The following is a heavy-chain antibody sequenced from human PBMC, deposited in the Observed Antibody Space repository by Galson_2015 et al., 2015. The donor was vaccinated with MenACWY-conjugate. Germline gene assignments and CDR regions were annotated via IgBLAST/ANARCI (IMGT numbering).Heavy chain of an antibody. J-gene: IGHJ4*01. CDR3: ARAFQLDN. CDR2: ITNTGGTT. CDR1: GFAFNSYG. D-gene: IGHD3-3*02. Sequence: PLRLSCAASGFAFNSYGMSWVRQAPGKGLEWVSTITNTGGTTYYPDSVKGRFTISRDNSKSTLHLQMNSLRAEDTAVYYCARAFQLDNWGQGSLVTVSS. V-gene: IGHV3-23*01.